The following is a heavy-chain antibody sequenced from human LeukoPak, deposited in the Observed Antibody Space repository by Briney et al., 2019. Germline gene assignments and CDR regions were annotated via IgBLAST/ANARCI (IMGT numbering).Heavy chain of an antibody. D-gene: IGHD7-27*01. CDR1: EFTFSLYG. CDR3: AKEAWGLEY. J-gene: IGHJ4*02. V-gene: IGHV3-30*18. Sequence: GGSLRLSCTASEFTFSLYGMHWVRQAPAKGLEWVAVISYDGSNKYYADSVKGRFTISRDNSKNTVYRQMNSLRAEDTAVYYSAKEAWGLEYWGQGKLVTVSS. CDR2: ISYDGSNK.